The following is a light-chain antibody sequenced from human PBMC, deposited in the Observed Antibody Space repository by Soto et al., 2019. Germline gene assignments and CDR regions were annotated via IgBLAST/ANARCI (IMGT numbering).Light chain of an antibody. CDR2: DAS. CDR3: QLRSDWPPRLT. Sequence: EVVLTQSPATLSLSPGERATLSCRASESIGNYLAWYQQKLGQAPKLLIYDASHRAIGIPGRFSGDGSGTDFPLTISRREPEDFAVYYCQLRSDWPPRLTFGGGNKVEIK. J-gene: IGKJ4*01. V-gene: IGKV3-11*01. CDR1: ESIGNY.